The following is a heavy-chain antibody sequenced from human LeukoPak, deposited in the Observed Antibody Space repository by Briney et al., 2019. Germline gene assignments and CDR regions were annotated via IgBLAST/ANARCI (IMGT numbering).Heavy chain of an antibody. D-gene: IGHD2-15*01. CDR3: ARHIGGSGY. CDR1: GGSISSYY. J-gene: IGHJ4*02. V-gene: IGHV4-59*08. CDR2: IYYSGST. Sequence: SETLSLTCTVSGGSISSYYWSWTRQPPGKGLEWIGYIYYSGSTNYNPSLKSRVTISVDTSKNQFSLKLSSVTAADTAVYYCARHIGGSGYWGQGTLVTVSS.